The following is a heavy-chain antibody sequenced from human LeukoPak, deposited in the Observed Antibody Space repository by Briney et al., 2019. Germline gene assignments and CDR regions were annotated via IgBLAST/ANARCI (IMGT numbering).Heavy chain of an antibody. CDR3: AREVIYYDSSGYPLDY. D-gene: IGHD3-22*01. V-gene: IGHV1-46*01. CDR1: GYTFTSYY. CDR2: INPSGGST. J-gene: IGHJ4*02. Sequence: ASVKVSCKASGYTFTSYYMHWVRQAPGQGLEWMGIINPSGGSTSYAQKFQGRVTMTRDTSTSTVYMELSSLRSEDTAVYYCAREVIYYDSSGYPLDYWGQGTLVTVSS.